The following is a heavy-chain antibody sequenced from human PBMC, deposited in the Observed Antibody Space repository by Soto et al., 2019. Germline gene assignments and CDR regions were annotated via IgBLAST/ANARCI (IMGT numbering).Heavy chain of an antibody. CDR3: ARHRGSPRYFDY. D-gene: IGHD3-10*01. V-gene: IGHV4-39*01. Sequence: QLQLQESGPGLVKPSETLSLTCTVSGASISSTVYYWGWIRQPPGKGLEWIGSVSYSGSTYYNPSLKSRITISVDTPRNQFSLNLSSVTAPDTAVYYCARHRGSPRYFDYWGQGTLVTVSS. CDR1: GASISSTVYY. CDR2: VSYSGST. J-gene: IGHJ4*02.